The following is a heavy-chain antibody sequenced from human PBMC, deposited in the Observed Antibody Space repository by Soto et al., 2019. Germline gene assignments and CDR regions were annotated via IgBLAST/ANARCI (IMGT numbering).Heavy chain of an antibody. CDR3: ANSQYGGNGHNAFDI. V-gene: IGHV3-23*01. CDR1: GFSFSNYA. CDR2: ISGSGGSA. J-gene: IGHJ3*02. Sequence: QSGGSLRLSCAASGFSFSNYAMNWVRQAPGKGLEWVSVISGSGGSASYADSVKGRFTISRDNSKNTLYLQMNSLRAEDTAVYYCANSQYGGNGHNAFDIWGQGTMVTVSS. D-gene: IGHD2-15*01.